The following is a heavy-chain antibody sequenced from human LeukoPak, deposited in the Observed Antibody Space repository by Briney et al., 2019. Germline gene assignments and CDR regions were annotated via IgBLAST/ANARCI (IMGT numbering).Heavy chain of an antibody. CDR1: GGSISSSSYY. CDR2: IYYSGST. J-gene: IGHJ4*02. CDR3: ARLLRVTAAAKGYFDY. Sequence: KPSKTLSLTCTVSGGSISSSSYYWGWIRQPPGKGLEWIGSIYYSGSTYYNPSLKSRVTISVDTSKNQFSLKLSSVTAADTAVYYCARLLRVTAAAKGYFDYWGQGTLVTVSS. V-gene: IGHV4-39*01. D-gene: IGHD6-13*01.